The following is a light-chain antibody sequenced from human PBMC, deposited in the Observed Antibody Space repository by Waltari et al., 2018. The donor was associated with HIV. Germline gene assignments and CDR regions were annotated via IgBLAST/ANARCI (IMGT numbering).Light chain of an antibody. V-gene: IGLV1-51*01. J-gene: IGLJ2*01. CDR2: DSN. CDR3: GTWDSGLSGVV. CDR1: SPNIGKNY. Sequence: SVLTQPPSVSAAPGQNVIISCSGSSPNIGKNYFSWYQQYPGRATKLLIFDSNRRPSGIPDRFSGSQSATSATLAIAGLQTGDEADYYCGTWDSGLSGVVFGGGTKVTVL.